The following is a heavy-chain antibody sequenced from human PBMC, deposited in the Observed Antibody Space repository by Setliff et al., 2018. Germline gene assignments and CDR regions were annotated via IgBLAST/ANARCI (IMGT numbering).Heavy chain of an antibody. V-gene: IGHV4-39*01. CDR3: ARVRWELYFDY. D-gene: IGHD1-26*01. CDR1: GGSISSSSYY. CDR2: IYYSGST. Sequence: SETLSLTCTVSGGSISSSSYYWGWIRQPPGKGLEWIGGIYYSGSTYYNPSLKSRVTISVDTSKNQFSLKLSSVTAADTAVYYCARVRWELYFDYRGQGTLVTVSS. J-gene: IGHJ4*02.